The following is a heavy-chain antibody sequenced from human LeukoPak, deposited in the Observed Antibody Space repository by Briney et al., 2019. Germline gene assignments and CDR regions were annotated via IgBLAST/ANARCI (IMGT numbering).Heavy chain of an antibody. J-gene: IGHJ4*02. Sequence: GGSLRLSCATSGFTFSSYGMHWVRQAPGKGLEWVALIWYDGSNQYYSDSVKGRFTISRDNSKNTLYLQMNSLRAEDTAVYYCARDHTVTTWVDYWGQGTLVTVSS. CDR1: GFTFSSYG. V-gene: IGHV3-33*01. CDR2: IWYDGSNQ. D-gene: IGHD4-17*01. CDR3: ARDHTVTTWVDY.